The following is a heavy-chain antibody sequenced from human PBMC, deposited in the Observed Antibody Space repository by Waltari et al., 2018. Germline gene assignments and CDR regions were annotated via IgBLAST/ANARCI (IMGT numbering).Heavy chain of an antibody. V-gene: IGHV4-4*07. Sequence: QVQLQESGPGLVKPSETLSLTYTVSGGSISSYYWSWIRQPAGKGLEWIGRIYTSGSTNYNPSLKSRVTMSVDTSKNQFSLKLSSVTAADTAVYYCAREGFYSSSSDYYYYYMDVWGKGTTVTISS. CDR1: GGSISSYY. CDR2: IYTSGST. D-gene: IGHD6-6*01. J-gene: IGHJ6*03. CDR3: AREGFYSSSSDYYYYYMDV.